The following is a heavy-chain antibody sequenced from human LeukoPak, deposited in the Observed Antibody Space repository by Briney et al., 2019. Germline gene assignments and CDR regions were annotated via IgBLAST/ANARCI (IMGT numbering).Heavy chain of an antibody. J-gene: IGHJ6*02. Sequence: SETLSLTCTVSGGSISSRTYYWGWIRQPPGKGLEWIGTIYYSGSSYCNPSLKSRVTISIDTSENQFSLQLSSVTAADTAVYYCARRTGMVRDAMDVWGQGTTVTVSS. CDR2: IYYSGSS. V-gene: IGHV4-39*01. CDR3: ARRTGMVRDAMDV. D-gene: IGHD5-18*01. CDR1: GGSISSRTYY.